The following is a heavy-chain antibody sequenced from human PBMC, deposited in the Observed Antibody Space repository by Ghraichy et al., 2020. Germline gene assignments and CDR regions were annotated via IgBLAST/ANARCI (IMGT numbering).Heavy chain of an antibody. CDR1: GGSFSGYY. J-gene: IGHJ4*02. V-gene: IGHV4-34*01. Sequence: SETLSLTCAVYGGSFSGYYWSWSRQPPGKGLEWIGELNHSGSTNYNPSLKSRVTISVDTSKNQFSLKLSSVTAADTAVYYCARAASYSGSWYDFVLLDYWGQGTLVTVDS. CDR2: LNHSGST. D-gene: IGHD6-13*01. CDR3: ARAASYSGSWYDFVLLDY.